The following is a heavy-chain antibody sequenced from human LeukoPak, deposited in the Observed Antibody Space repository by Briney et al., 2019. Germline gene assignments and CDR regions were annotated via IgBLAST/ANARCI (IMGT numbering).Heavy chain of an antibody. V-gene: IGHV3-30*18. D-gene: IGHD6-13*01. Sequence: GGSLRLSCAVSGFTFDHYGMHWVRQAPGKGLEWVAVISHDGSTIYYADSVEGRFTISRDNSKNTLYLQMNSLRAEDTAVYYCAKRTRESSWGYFDYWGQGTLVTVSS. J-gene: IGHJ4*02. CDR3: AKRTRESSWGYFDY. CDR2: ISHDGSTI. CDR1: GFTFDHYG.